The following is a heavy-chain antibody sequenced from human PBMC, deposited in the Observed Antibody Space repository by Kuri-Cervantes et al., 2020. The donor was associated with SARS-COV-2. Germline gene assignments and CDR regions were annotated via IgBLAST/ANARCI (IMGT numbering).Heavy chain of an antibody. CDR3: ARDGGYCSSTSCYTTPEY. Sequence: GGSLRLSCAASGFTFSSYGMHWVRQAPGKGLEWVAVISYDGSNKYYADSVKGRFTISRDNSKNTLCLQMNSLRAEDTAVYYCARDGGYCSSTSCYTTPEYWGQGTLVTVSS. D-gene: IGHD2-2*02. V-gene: IGHV3-30*03. J-gene: IGHJ4*02. CDR1: GFTFSSYG. CDR2: ISYDGSNK.